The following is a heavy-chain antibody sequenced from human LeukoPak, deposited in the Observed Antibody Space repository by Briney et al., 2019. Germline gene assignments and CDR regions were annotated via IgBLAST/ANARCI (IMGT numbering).Heavy chain of an antibody. D-gene: IGHD6-19*01. J-gene: IGHJ5*02. CDR1: GGSFSGYY. Sequence: SETLSLTCAVYGGSFSGYYWSWIRQPPGKGLEWIGEINHSGSTNYNPSLKSRVTISVDTSKNQFSLKLSSVTAADTAVCYCARRPSGWYRMVWFDPWGQGTLVTVSS. V-gene: IGHV4-34*01. CDR2: INHSGST. CDR3: ARRPSGWYRMVWFDP.